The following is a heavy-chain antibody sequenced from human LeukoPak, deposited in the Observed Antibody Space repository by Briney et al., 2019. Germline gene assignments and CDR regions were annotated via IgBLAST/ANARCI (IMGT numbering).Heavy chain of an antibody. V-gene: IGHV1-69*04. CDR1: GGTFSSYA. Sequence: GASVKVSCKASGGTFSSYATSWVRQAPGQGLEWMGRIIPILGIANYAQKFQGRVTITADKSTSTAYMELSSLRSEDTAVYYCARAFHSSGWYPDAFDIWGQGTMVTVSS. CDR3: ARAFHSSGWYPDAFDI. CDR2: IIPILGIA. D-gene: IGHD6-19*01. J-gene: IGHJ3*02.